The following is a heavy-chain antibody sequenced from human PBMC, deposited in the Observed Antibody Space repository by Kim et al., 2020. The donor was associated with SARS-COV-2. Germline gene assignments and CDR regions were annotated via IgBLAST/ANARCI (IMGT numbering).Heavy chain of an antibody. CDR1: GFTFSTSW. J-gene: IGHJ4*02. D-gene: IGHD1-1*01. V-gene: IGHV3-7*03. CDR2: IKEDVSDT. CDR3: ARYRATH. Sequence: GGSLRLSCAASGFTFSTSWMGWVRQAPGKGLEWVAVIKEDVSDTYYVDSVKGRFTISRDNAKNSLSLYMSILRVEDTAIDYCARYRATHWGQGTLVTVSS.